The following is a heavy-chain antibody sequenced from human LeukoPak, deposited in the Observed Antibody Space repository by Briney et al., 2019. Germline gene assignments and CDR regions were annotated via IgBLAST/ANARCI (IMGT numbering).Heavy chain of an antibody. Sequence: GASVKVSCKASGYTFTSYAMHWVRQAPGQRLEWMGWINACNGNTKYSQKFQGRVTITRETSASTAYMELSSLRSEDTAVYYCAKDHGWLQLRNYFDYWGQGTLVTVSS. V-gene: IGHV1-3*01. D-gene: IGHD5-24*01. CDR3: AKDHGWLQLRNYFDY. J-gene: IGHJ4*02. CDR2: INACNGNT. CDR1: GYTFTSYA.